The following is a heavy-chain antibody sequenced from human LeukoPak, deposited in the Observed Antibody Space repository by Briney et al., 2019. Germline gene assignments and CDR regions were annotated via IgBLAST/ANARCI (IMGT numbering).Heavy chain of an antibody. V-gene: IGHV4-4*07. D-gene: IGHD6-19*01. Sequence: SETLSLTCTVSGGSISSYYWSWIRQPAGKGLEWIGRIYTSGSTNYNPSLKSRVTISVDTSKNQFSLKLSSVTAADTAVYYCARGAGIAVAGTPLSGFDIWGQGTLVTVSS. CDR3: ARGAGIAVAGTPLSGFDI. J-gene: IGHJ3*02. CDR2: IYTSGST. CDR1: GGSISSYY.